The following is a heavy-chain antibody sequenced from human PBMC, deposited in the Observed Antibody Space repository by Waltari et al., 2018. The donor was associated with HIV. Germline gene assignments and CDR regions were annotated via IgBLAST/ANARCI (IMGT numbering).Heavy chain of an antibody. CDR2: ISYRGSA. J-gene: IGHJ5*02. V-gene: IGHV4-39*07. CDR1: GGSVTSSTYY. Sequence: QLQLQESGPGLVKPSETLSLTCTVSGGSVTSSTYYWGWIRQAPGRGLEWIGAISYRGSAYYNPSLGSRVTISLDTSKNQFSLKLQSVTAADTAVYYCAGAPNGDFSWLDPWGQGTLVTVSS. D-gene: IGHD4-17*01. CDR3: AGAPNGDFSWLDP.